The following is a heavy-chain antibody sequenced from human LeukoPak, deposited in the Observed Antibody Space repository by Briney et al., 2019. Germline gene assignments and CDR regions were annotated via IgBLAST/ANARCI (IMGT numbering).Heavy chain of an antibody. CDR3: ARGKGIAVSSLDS. CDR1: GFTFSSYA. D-gene: IGHD6-19*01. CDR2: ISGSGTST. V-gene: IGHV3-23*01. J-gene: IGHJ4*02. Sequence: GGSLRLSCAVSGFTFSSYAMSWVRQAPGKGLEWVSGISGSGTSTYYADSVKGRFTISRDNSKNTMSLQMNSLRAEDTALYYCARGKGIAVSSLDSWGQGTLVTVSS.